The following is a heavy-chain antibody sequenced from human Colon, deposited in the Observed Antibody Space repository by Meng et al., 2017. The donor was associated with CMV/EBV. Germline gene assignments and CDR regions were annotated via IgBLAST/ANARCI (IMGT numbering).Heavy chain of an antibody. J-gene: IGHJ5*02. CDR3: ARRSGSYRLTYWFDP. CDR1: GGSFMGYS. CDR2: IDHVGAT. Sequence: SETLSLTCALSGGSFMGYSWSWIRQPPGKGPEWIGDIDHVGATNYNPSLKSRVTISVDTSKNEFSLSLTSVTATDTAVYYCARRSGSYRLTYWFDPWGQGTLVTVSS. D-gene: IGHD1-26*01. V-gene: IGHV4-34*01.